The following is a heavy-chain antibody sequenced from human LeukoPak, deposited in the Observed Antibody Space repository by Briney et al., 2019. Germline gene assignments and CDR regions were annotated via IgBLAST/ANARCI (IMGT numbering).Heavy chain of an antibody. V-gene: IGHV3-49*04. CDR3: TRESMITFGGVIVLYYFDY. D-gene: IGHD3-16*02. CDR2: VRSKAFGGTT. Sequence: GGSLRLSCTASGFTFGDYAVSWVRQAPGKGLEWVGFVRSKAFGGTTEYAASVKGRFTISRDDSKSIAYLQMNSLKTEDTAVYYCTRESMITFGGVIVLYYFDYWGQGTLVTVSS. CDR1: GFTFGDYA. J-gene: IGHJ4*02.